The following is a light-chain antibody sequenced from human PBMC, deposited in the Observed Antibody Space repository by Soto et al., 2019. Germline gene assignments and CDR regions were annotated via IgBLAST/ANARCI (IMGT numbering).Light chain of an antibody. CDR3: QQANSFPS. V-gene: IGKV1-39*01. CDR2: GAS. J-gene: IGKJ5*01. CDR1: QSISSY. Sequence: DIQMTQSPSSLSASVGDRVTITCRASQSISSYLNWYQQKPGKAPKLLISGASSLQSGVPSRFSGSGSGTDFSLTISSLQPEDFATYFCQQANSFPSFGQGTRLEI.